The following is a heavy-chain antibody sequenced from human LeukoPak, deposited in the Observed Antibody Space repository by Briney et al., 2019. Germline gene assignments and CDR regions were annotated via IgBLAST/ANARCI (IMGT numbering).Heavy chain of an antibody. CDR1: GYTFTGYY. Sequence: GASVKLSCTASGYTFTGYYMHWVRQTPGQGLEWMGWINPNSGGTNYAQTFQGRVTITRDTSISTAYMDLSRLRADDTAVYYCARESGWYGTWYFDLWGRGTLVTVSS. D-gene: IGHD6-19*01. CDR3: ARESGWYGTWYFDL. J-gene: IGHJ2*01. CDR2: INPNSGGT. V-gene: IGHV1-2*02.